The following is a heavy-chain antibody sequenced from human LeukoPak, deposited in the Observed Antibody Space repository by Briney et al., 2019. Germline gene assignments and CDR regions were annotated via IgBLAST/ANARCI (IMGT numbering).Heavy chain of an antibody. V-gene: IGHV3-21*04. CDR1: GFTFSSYS. CDR2: ISSSSSYI. D-gene: IGHD3-10*01. CDR3: ARMGSGDPRSYYYYGMDV. Sequence: GGSLRLSCAASGFTFSSYSMNWVRQAPGKGLEWVSSISSSSSYIYYADSVKGRFTISRDNAKNSLYLQMNSLRAEDTAVYYCARMGSGDPRSYYYYGMDVWGQGTTVTVSS. J-gene: IGHJ6*02.